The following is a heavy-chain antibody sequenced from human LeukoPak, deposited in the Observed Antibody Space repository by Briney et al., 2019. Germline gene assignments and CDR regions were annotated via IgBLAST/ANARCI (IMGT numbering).Heavy chain of an antibody. CDR3: AKDARRTSGWYFFDY. J-gene: IGHJ4*02. Sequence: SGGSLRLSCAASGFAFSSQAMGWVRQAPGKGLEWVSVISDSGSITYYADSVKGRFTISRDNPKNTLFLQMNSLRAEDTAVYYCAKDARRTSGWYFFDYWGQGSLVTVSS. D-gene: IGHD6-19*01. CDR1: GFAFSSQA. V-gene: IGHV3-23*01. CDR2: ISDSGSIT.